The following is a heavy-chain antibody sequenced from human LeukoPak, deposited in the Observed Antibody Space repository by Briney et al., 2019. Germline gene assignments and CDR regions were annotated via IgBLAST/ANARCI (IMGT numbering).Heavy chain of an antibody. J-gene: IGHJ2*01. CDR2: IDPNSGGT. Sequence: ASVKVSCKTSGYTFTAHYIHWVRQAPGQGLEWIGWIDPNSGGTNYAQKFLGSVTMTGDTSINTAFMEIRRLRSDDTAIYYCARGRGTTMVRGVITNYFDLWGRGSLVTVSS. D-gene: IGHD3-10*01. CDR1: GYTFTAHY. V-gene: IGHV1-2*02. CDR3: ARGRGTTMVRGVITNYFDL.